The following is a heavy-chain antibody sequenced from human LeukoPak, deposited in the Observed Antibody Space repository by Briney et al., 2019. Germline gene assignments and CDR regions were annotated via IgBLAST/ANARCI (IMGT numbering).Heavy chain of an antibody. Sequence: SETLSLTCTVSGGSISSYYWSWIRQPPGKGLEWIGYIYYSGSTNYNPSLKSRVTISVDTSKNQFSLKLSSVTAAGTAVYYCATQAYYYDSSGYWNWYFDLWGRGTLVTVSS. CDR2: IYYSGST. D-gene: IGHD3-22*01. CDR3: ATQAYYYDSSGYWNWYFDL. J-gene: IGHJ2*01. CDR1: GGSISSYY. V-gene: IGHV4-59*01.